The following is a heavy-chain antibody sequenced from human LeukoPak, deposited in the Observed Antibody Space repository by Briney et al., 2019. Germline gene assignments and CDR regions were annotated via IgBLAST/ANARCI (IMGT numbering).Heavy chain of an antibody. Sequence: GGSLRLSCAASGFTFSTYGMSWVRQAPGKGLEWVSTFSGSGGSTYYADFVKGRFTISRDNSKNTLYLQMNSLRAEDTAVYYCAKEVIAVAGPLPYYFDYWGQGTLVTVSS. D-gene: IGHD6-19*01. V-gene: IGHV3-23*01. CDR3: AKEVIAVAGPLPYYFDY. CDR2: FSGSGGST. CDR1: GFTFSTYG. J-gene: IGHJ4*02.